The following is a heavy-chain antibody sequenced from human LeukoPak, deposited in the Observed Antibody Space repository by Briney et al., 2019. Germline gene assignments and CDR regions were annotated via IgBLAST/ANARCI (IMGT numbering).Heavy chain of an antibody. CDR3: ARGGCSSTSCYTGYYYGMDV. CDR1: GGTFSSYA. D-gene: IGHD2-2*02. Sequence: EASVKVSCKASGGTFSSYAISWVRQAPGQGLEWMGGIIPIFGTANYAQKFQGRVTITADESTSTAYMELSSLRSEDTAVYYCARGGCSSTSCYTGYYYGMDVWGQGTTVTVSS. J-gene: IGHJ6*02. V-gene: IGHV1-69*13. CDR2: IIPIFGTA.